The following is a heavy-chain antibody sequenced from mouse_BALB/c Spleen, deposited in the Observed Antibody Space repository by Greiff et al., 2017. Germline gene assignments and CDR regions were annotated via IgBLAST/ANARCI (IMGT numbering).Heavy chain of an antibody. CDR1: GFTFSSFG. CDR3: ARGVYDYDSAMDY. Sequence: EVKLMESGGGLVQPGGSRKLSCAASGFTFSSFGMHWVRQAPEKGLEWVAYISSGSSTIYYADTVKGRFTISRDNPKNTLFLQMTSLRSEDTAMYYCARGVYDYDSAMDYWGQGTSVTVSS. V-gene: IGHV5-17*02. J-gene: IGHJ4*01. D-gene: IGHD2-4*01. CDR2: ISSGSSTI.